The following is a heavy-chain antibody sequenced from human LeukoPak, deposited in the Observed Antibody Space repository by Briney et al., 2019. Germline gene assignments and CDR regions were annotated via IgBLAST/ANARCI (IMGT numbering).Heavy chain of an antibody. CDR1: GGSISRNSDY. CDR2: IYYGGST. J-gene: IGHJ6*02. CDR3: ARDTQIFSAIKKFHYYGLDV. V-gene: IGHV4-39*07. Sequence: RSSETLSLNCTVSGGSISRNSDYWGWIRQPPGKGLEWIGSIYYGGSTNYNPSLKSRVTISVDTSKNQFSLKLSSVTVADTGVYYCARDTQIFSAIKKFHYYGLDVWGQGTTVTVSS.